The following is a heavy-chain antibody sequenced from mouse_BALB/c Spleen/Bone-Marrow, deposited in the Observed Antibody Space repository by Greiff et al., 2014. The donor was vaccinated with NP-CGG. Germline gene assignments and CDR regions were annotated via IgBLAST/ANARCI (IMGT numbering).Heavy chain of an antibody. CDR3: ARGGDRYDDWFAY. D-gene: IGHD2-14*01. Sequence: VQLQQSGPELVKPGASVKISCKASGYTFTDYNMHWVKQSHGKSLEWIGYIYPYNGGTGYNQKFKSKATLTVDNSSSTAYMELRSLTSEDSAVYYCARGGDRYDDWFAYWGQVTLFTVSA. J-gene: IGHJ3*01. CDR1: GYTFTDYN. V-gene: IGHV1S29*02. CDR2: IYPYNGGT.